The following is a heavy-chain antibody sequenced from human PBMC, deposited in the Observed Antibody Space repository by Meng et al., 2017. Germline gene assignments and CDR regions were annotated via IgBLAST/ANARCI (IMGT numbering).Heavy chain of an antibody. D-gene: IGHD7-27*01. J-gene: IGHJ4*02. CDR2: IYHSGST. CDR3: ARIGDWGSTRYFDY. Sequence: QVQLQAPGPGSVTPSQTLPLTCTVSGGSISSSNWWSWVRQPPGKGLEWIGEIYHSGSTNYNPSLKSRVTISVDKSKNQFSLKLSSVTVADTAVYYCARIGDWGSTRYFDYWGQGTLVTVSS. CDR1: GGSISSSNW. V-gene: IGHV4-4*02.